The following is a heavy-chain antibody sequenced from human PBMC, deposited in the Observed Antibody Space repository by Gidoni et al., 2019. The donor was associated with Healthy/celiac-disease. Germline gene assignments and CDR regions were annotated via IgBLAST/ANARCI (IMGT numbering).Heavy chain of an antibody. J-gene: IGHJ3*02. V-gene: IGHV4-31*03. D-gene: IGHD5-18*01. CDR1: GASISSGGYS. CDR2: IYYSGSN. CDR3: ARDRDTAMGTDAFDI. Sequence: QVQLQESGPGLVKPSQTLSLTCTVSGASISSGGYSWSWILQHLGKGLEWIGYIYYSGSNYYNPSLKGRVTISVEASKNQFSLKLSSVTAADTAVYYCARDRDTAMGTDAFDIWGQGTMVTVSS.